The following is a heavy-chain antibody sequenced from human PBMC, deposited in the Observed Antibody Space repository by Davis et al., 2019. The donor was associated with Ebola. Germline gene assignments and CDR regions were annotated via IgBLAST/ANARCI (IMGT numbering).Heavy chain of an antibody. D-gene: IGHD3-10*01. V-gene: IGHV1-18*01. J-gene: IGHJ6*02. CDR2: ISAYNGNT. CDR3: ARDSRITMVQGVIAYYYYGMDV. CDR1: GYTFTSYG. Sequence: AASVKVSCKASGYTFTSYGISWVRQAPGQGLEWMGWISAYNGNTNYAQKLQGRVTMTTDTSTSTAYMELRSLRSDDTAVYYCARDSRITMVQGVIAYYYYGMDVWGQGTTVTVSS.